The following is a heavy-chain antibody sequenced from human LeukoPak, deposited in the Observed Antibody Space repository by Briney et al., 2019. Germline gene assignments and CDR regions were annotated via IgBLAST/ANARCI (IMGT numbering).Heavy chain of an antibody. Sequence: GGSLRLSCAASGFTFNTHWMIWVRQAPGKGLEWVANVKQDGSEKYYVPAVRGRFTTSRDNADNSMYLQMHSLSAEDTAVYYCATGRAAHLFDYWGQGTLVTVSS. CDR1: GFTFNTHW. CDR3: ATGRAAHLFDY. D-gene: IGHD6-6*01. J-gene: IGHJ4*02. V-gene: IGHV3-7*01. CDR2: VKQDGSEK.